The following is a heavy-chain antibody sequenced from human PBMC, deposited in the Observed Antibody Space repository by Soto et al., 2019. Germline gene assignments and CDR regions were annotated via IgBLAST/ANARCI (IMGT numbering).Heavy chain of an antibody. V-gene: IGHV1-2*02. D-gene: IGHD3-10*01. CDR2: INPNSGAS. Sequence: QVQLVQSGADVKKPGASVKVSCRTSGYTFIDYYVHWVRQAPGQGLEWVGWINPNSGASKYAENFQGRVTMTRDRSTSTVYMELTGLRSDDTAVYYCARDQRYYGSGSYYSDNWGQGTLVTVSS. CDR1: GYTFIDYY. J-gene: IGHJ4*02. CDR3: ARDQRYYGSGSYYSDN.